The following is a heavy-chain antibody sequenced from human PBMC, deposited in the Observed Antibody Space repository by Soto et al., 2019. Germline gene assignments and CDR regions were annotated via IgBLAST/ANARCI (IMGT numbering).Heavy chain of an antibody. CDR2: ISYDESNK. J-gene: IGHJ4*01. Sequence: ESGGGAVQPGRSLRLSCAASGFTFSSYGMHWVRQAPGKGLEWVAVISYDESNKYYADSVKGRFTISRGNSNNTLYLQMNSLRAEDTAVYYCAKDSGWGTFPSFWCQGTLVTVSS. CDR1: GFTFSSYG. V-gene: IGHV3-30*18. CDR3: AKDSGWGTFPSF. D-gene: IGHD3-10*01.